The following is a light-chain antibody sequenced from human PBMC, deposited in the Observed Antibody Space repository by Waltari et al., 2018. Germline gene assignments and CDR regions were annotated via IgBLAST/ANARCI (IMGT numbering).Light chain of an antibody. J-gene: IGLJ2*01. CDR3: CSYAGRSTAV. Sequence: QSALTQPASVSGSPGQSITIPCTGTSRAVGSFTLVSWYQHHPGKAPKLMIYEDRKRPSGVSNRFSGSKSDNTASLTISGLQAEDEAEYYCCSYAGRSTAVFGGGTKLTVL. CDR1: SRAVGSFTL. CDR2: EDR. V-gene: IGLV2-23*01.